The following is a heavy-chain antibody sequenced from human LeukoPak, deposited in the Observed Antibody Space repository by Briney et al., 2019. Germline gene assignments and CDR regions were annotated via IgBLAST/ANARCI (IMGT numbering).Heavy chain of an antibody. CDR2: IIPIFGTA. Sequence: GASVKVSCKASGGTFSSYAISWVRQAPGQGLEWMGRIIPIFGTANYAQKFQGRDTITTDESTSTAYMELSSLRSEDTAVYYCARASDCSGGSCPISYWGQGTLVTVSS. D-gene: IGHD2-15*01. V-gene: IGHV1-69*05. J-gene: IGHJ4*02. CDR3: ARASDCSGGSCPISY. CDR1: GGTFSSYA.